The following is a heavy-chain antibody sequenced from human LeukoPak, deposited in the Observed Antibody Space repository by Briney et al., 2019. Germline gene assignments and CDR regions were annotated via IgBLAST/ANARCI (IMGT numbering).Heavy chain of an antibody. CDR1: GGSLSGYY. CDR2: INHSGST. Sequence: SDTLSLTCALYGGSLSGYYWSWIRQPPGKGLEWIGEINHSGSTNYNPSLKSRVTISVDTSKNQFSLKLSSVTAADTAVYYCARGGLYCSGGSCLNYYYYYGMDVWGQGTTVTVSS. V-gene: IGHV4-34*01. CDR3: ARGGLYCSGGSCLNYYYYYGMDV. D-gene: IGHD2-15*01. J-gene: IGHJ6*02.